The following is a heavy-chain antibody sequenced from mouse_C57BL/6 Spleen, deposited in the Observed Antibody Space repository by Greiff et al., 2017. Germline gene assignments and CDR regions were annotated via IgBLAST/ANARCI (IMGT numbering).Heavy chain of an antibody. Sequence: QVQLQQSGPELVKPGASVKLSCKASGYTFTSYDIHWVKQRPGQGLEWIGWIYPRDGSTKYNEKFKGKATLTVDTSSSTAYMELHSLTSEDSAVYSCARGVTTVVARDFDYWGQGTTLTVSS. V-gene: IGHV1-85*01. D-gene: IGHD1-1*01. CDR2: IYPRDGST. J-gene: IGHJ2*01. CDR3: ARGVTTVVARDFDY. CDR1: GYTFTSYD.